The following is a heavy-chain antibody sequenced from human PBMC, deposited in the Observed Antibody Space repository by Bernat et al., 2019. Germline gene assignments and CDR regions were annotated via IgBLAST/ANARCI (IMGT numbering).Heavy chain of an antibody. V-gene: IGHV3-21*05. Sequence: EVQLVESGGGLVKPGGSLRLSCAASGFTFSSYAMNWVRQAPGKGLEWVPYIHSRSTYIYYADSMKGRFTVSRDNAKNSLYLQVNSLRAEDTAVYYCARGFYGSGTYTFDYWGQGTLVTVSS. CDR3: ARGFYGSGTYTFDY. J-gene: IGHJ4*02. CDR1: GFTFSSYA. D-gene: IGHD3-10*01. CDR2: IHSRSTYI.